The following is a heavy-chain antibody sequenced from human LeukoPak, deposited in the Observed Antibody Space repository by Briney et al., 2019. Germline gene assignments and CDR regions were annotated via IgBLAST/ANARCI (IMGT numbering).Heavy chain of an antibody. D-gene: IGHD3-9*01. Sequence: ASVKVSCKASGYTFTSYAMHWVRQAPGQRLEWMGWINAGNGNTKYSQKFQGRVTITRDTSASTAYMEQSSLRSEDTAVYYCARDYDILTGYYRENWFDPWGQGTLVTVSS. V-gene: IGHV1-3*01. CDR3: ARDYDILTGYYRENWFDP. J-gene: IGHJ5*02. CDR2: INAGNGNT. CDR1: GYTFTSYA.